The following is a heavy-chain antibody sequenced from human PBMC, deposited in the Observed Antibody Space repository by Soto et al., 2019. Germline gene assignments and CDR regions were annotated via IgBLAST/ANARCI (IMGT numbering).Heavy chain of an antibody. CDR3: ARQRRDASDNCFLCTMDV. Sequence: RGESLKISCQSSGSTFSTYWVAWVRQRPGKALEWLGLIYPDDSDTRYNLSFRGQVTISAEKSSSTIFLQWSSLKASDTATYYCARQRRDASDNCFLCTMDVWGQGTTVTVSS. CDR1: GSTFSTYW. D-gene: IGHD2-21*01. J-gene: IGHJ6*02. CDR2: IYPDDSDT. V-gene: IGHV5-51*01.